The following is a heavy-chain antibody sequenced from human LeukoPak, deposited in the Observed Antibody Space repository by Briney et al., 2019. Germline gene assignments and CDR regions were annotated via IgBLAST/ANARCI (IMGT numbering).Heavy chain of an antibody. CDR1: IFTLNSYA. D-gene: IGHD4-23*01. Sequence: GVSQRLFCAASIFTLNSYAMSGARRATGGGVEGVCAIRGSGGSTYYADSVKGRFTISRDNSKNTLYLQMNSLRAEDTAVYYCAKDPAGGVTVVTANYFDYWGQGTLVTVSS. CDR3: AKDPAGGVTVVTANYFDY. CDR2: IRGSGGST. V-gene: IGHV3-23*01. J-gene: IGHJ4*02.